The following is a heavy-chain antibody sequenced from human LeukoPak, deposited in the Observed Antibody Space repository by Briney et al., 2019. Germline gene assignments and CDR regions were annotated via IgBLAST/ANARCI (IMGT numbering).Heavy chain of an antibody. CDR1: GYTFTSYG. CDR2: ISAYNGNT. CDR3: AREGASPYHDSSGYYHYFDY. Sequence: ASVKVSCKASGYTFTSYGISWVRQAPGQGLEWMGWISAYNGNTNYAQKLQGRVTMTTDTSTSTAYMELRSLRSDDTAVYYCAREGASPYHDSSGYYHYFDYWGQGTLVTVSS. V-gene: IGHV1-18*01. J-gene: IGHJ4*02. D-gene: IGHD3-22*01.